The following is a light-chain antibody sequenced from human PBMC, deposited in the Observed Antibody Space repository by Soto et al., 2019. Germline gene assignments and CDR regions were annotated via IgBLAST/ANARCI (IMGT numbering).Light chain of an antibody. Sequence: IVMTQSPCTLSLSPGDRATLSCRASQSVSSRLAWYQKKPGQAPRLLISGASSRATGIPDRFSGSGCGTDFTLTISRLEPEDFAPYDCQHYVDRSPITFGQGTRLEIK. CDR2: GAS. V-gene: IGKV3-20*01. CDR1: QSVSSR. J-gene: IGKJ5*01. CDR3: QHYVDRSPIT.